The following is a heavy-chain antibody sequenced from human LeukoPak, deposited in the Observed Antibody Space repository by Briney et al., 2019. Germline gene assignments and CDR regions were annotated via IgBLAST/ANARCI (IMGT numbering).Heavy chain of an antibody. CDR1: GGSISSYY. D-gene: IGHD2-2*01. J-gene: IGHJ3*02. Sequence: SETLSLTCTVSGGSISSYYWSWIRQPPGRGLEWIGYIYYSGSTNYNPSLKSRVTISVDTSKNQFSLKLSSVTAADTAVYYCARGRYCSSTSCLYDAFDIWGQGTMVTVSS. CDR2: IYYSGST. CDR3: ARGRYCSSTSCLYDAFDI. V-gene: IGHV4-59*01.